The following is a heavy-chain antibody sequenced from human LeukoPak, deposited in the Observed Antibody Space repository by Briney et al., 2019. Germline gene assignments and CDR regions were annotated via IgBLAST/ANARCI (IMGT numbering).Heavy chain of an antibody. D-gene: IGHD3-16*01. CDR1: GYTFTSYY. J-gene: IGHJ5*02. CDR3: ARTGGDHGWFDP. V-gene: IGHV1-46*01. CDR2: INPSGGST. Sequence: ASEKVSCKASGYTFTSYYMHWVRQAPGQGLEWMGIINPSGGSTNYAQKFQGRVTMTWDTSTSTVYMELSSLRSEDTAVYYCARTGGDHGWFDPWGQGTLVTVSS.